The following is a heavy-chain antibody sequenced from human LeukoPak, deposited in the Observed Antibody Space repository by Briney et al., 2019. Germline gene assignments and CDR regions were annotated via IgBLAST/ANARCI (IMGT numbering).Heavy chain of an antibody. D-gene: IGHD5-12*01. V-gene: IGHV3-30*02. Sequence: PGGSLRLSCAASGFTISSYGMHWVRQAPGKGLEWVAFIRYDGSNKYYADSVKGRFTISRDNSKNTLYLQMNSLRAEDTAVYYCAKDRSGSSDSGYAHWGQGTLVTVSS. CDR2: IRYDGSNK. CDR3: AKDRSGSSDSGYAH. CDR1: GFTISSYG. J-gene: IGHJ4*02.